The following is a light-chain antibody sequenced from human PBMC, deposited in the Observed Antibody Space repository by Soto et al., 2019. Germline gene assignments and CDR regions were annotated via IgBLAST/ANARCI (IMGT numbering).Light chain of an antibody. CDR2: EVT. CDR3: ISYRSSSTYV. V-gene: IGLV2-14*01. CDR1: ISDVGSFDY. J-gene: IGLJ1*01. Sequence: QSALTQPASVSGSPGQSISISCTGTISDVGSFDYVSWYQQHPGKAPKLMIYEVTNRPSGVSNRFSGSKSGNTASLTISGLQAEDEADYYCISYRSSSTYVFGTGTKLTVL.